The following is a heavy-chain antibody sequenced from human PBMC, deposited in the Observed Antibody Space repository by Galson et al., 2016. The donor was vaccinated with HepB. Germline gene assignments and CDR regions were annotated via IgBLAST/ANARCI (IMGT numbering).Heavy chain of an antibody. D-gene: IGHD3-16*01. CDR2: IYPRDSDT. CDR3: AKTGGGRAIFLALSSDYFDL. Sequence: QSGAEVKKPGESLKISCKASGYSFTSSWIGWVRQMPGRGLEWMGIIYPRDSDTRYSPSFQGQVTMSADKSINTAYLQWSSLKASDTAIYYCAKTGGGRAIFLALSSDYFDLGGRCTLVTVSS. J-gene: IGHJ2*01. CDR1: GYSFTSSW. V-gene: IGHV5-51*01.